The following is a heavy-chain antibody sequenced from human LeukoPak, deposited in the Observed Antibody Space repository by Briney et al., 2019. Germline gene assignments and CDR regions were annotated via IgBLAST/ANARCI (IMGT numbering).Heavy chain of an antibody. D-gene: IGHD2-15*01. Sequence: GGSLRLSCAASGFTFSNYWMSWVRQAPGKGLEWVANIKQDGSDKYYVDSVKGRFTVSRDNAKNSLYLQMNSLRAEDTAVYYCARSLGYCSGGSCFPFDYWGQGTLVTVSS. CDR1: GFTFSNYW. CDR3: ARSLGYCSGGSCFPFDY. J-gene: IGHJ4*02. V-gene: IGHV3-7*05. CDR2: IKQDGSDK.